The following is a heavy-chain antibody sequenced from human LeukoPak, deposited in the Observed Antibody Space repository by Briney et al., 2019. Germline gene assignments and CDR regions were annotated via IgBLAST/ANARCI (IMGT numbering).Heavy chain of an antibody. V-gene: IGHV1-18*01. CDR1: GYSFTSYG. J-gene: IGHJ4*02. Sequence: VASVKVSCKASGYSFTSYGLTWVRQAPGQGLEWMGWISTYNGSTNYAQNLQGRITMTTDTPTSTAYMELRSLRFDDTAEYYCARVAMVGYFDYWGQGTLVTVSS. D-gene: IGHD5-18*01. CDR3: ARVAMVGYFDY. CDR2: ISTYNGST.